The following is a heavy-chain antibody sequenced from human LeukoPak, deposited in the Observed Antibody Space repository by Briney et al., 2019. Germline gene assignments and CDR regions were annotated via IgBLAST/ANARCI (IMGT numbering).Heavy chain of an antibody. J-gene: IGHJ2*01. CDR1: GFTFSSYS. D-gene: IGHD6-19*01. Sequence: GGSLRLSCAASGFTFSSYSTNWVRQAPGKGLEWVSSISSSSYICYADSVKGRFTISRDNAKNSLYLQMNSLRAEDTAVYYCARERSRGIAVAGGGHWYFDLWGRGTLVTVSS. CDR2: ISSSSYI. V-gene: IGHV3-21*01. CDR3: ARERSRGIAVAGGGHWYFDL.